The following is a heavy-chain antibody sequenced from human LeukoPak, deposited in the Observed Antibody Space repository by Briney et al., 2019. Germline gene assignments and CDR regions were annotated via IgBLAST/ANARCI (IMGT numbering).Heavy chain of an antibody. J-gene: IGHJ4*02. D-gene: IGHD5-12*01. Sequence: GGSLRLSCAASGFTFSSYAMHWVRQAPGKGPEWVAVISYDGSNKYYADSVKGRFTISRDNSKNTLYLQMNSLRAEDTAVYYCAGALGGYGDYWGQGTLVTVSS. CDR3: AGALGGYGDY. CDR2: ISYDGSNK. CDR1: GFTFSSYA. V-gene: IGHV3-30-3*01.